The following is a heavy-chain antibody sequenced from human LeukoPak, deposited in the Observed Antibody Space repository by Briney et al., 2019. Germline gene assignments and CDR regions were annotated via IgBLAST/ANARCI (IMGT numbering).Heavy chain of an antibody. CDR3: ARGPRGCSGDSCRSLGH. D-gene: IGHD2-15*01. CDR2: ISPYSGVV. CDR1: GFTFSSYS. J-gene: IGHJ4*02. Sequence: GGSLRLSCVGSGFTFSSYSINWVRQAPGKGLEWLSYISPYSGVVYYADSVKGRFIVSRDDGSNSMYLHMSALRVEDTAVYYCARGPRGCSGDSCRSLGHWGQGTLVTVSS. V-gene: IGHV3-48*01.